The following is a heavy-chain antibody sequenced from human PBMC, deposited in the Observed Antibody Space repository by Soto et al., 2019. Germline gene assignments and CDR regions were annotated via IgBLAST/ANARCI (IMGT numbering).Heavy chain of an antibody. V-gene: IGHV3-7*03. CDR2: IKEDGSEK. D-gene: IGHD3-22*01. J-gene: IGHJ4*02. Sequence: PGGSLRLSCAASGFSFSTSWMNWVHQAPGKGLEWVADIKEDGSEKYYVDSVKGRFTISRDNAKNSLYLQMSSLRAEDTAVYYCARGDYFDRRFDYWGQGSLVTVSS. CDR3: ARGDYFDRRFDY. CDR1: GFSFSTSW.